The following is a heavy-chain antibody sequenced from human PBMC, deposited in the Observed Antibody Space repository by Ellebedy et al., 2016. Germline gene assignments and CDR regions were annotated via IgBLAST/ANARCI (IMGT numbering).Heavy chain of an antibody. J-gene: IGHJ4*02. D-gene: IGHD2-15*01. CDR2: INHSGST. V-gene: IGHV4-34*01. Sequence: SETLSLTXAVYGGSFSGYYWSWIRQPPGKGLEWIGEINHSGSTNYNPSLKSRVTISVDTSKNQFSLKLSSVTAADTAVYYCARIDGDGGAGTLDYWGQGTLVTVSS. CDR3: ARIDGDGGAGTLDY. CDR1: GGSFSGYY.